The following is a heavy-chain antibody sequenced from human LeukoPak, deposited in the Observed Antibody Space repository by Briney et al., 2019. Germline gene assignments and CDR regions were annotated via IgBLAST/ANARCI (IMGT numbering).Heavy chain of an antibody. D-gene: IGHD6-25*01. J-gene: IGHJ3*02. CDR3: ATIQRDHAFDI. Sequence: SGTLSLTCAVYGGSFSGYYWSWIRQPPGKGLEWIGEINQSGSTNYHPSLKSRVTISVDTSKNQFSLKLSSVTAADTAVYYCATIQRDHAFDIWGQGTMVTVSS. CDR1: GGSFSGYY. CDR2: INQSGST. V-gene: IGHV4-34*01.